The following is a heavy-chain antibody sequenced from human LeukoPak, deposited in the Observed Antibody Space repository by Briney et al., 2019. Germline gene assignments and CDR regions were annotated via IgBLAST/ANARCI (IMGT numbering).Heavy chain of an antibody. J-gene: IGHJ6*03. CDR3: ARAYVNYYYYMDV. Sequence: GESLKISCKGSGYSFTSYWIGWVRQMPGKGLEWMGIIYPGDSDTRYSPSFQGQVTISADKSISTAYLQWSSLKASDTATYYCARAYVNYYYYMDVWGKGTTVTVSS. V-gene: IGHV5-51*01. D-gene: IGHD2-21*01. CDR2: IYPGDSDT. CDR1: GYSFTSYW.